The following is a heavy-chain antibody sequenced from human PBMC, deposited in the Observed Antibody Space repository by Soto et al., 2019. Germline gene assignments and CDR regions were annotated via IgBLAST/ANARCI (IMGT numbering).Heavy chain of an antibody. Sequence: SETLSRTCTVSCNSISSSSYYWGWIRQPPDNGQEWIGRIYYSGSTHYTPSLKTRVTISVDTSKTQFSLMLSSVTAADMAVYYCARLTFSSSGNFDYWGQGTLVTVSS. CDR2: IYYSGST. V-gene: IGHV4-39*01. CDR3: ARLTFSSSGNFDY. CDR1: CNSISSSSYY. J-gene: IGHJ4*02. D-gene: IGHD6-6*01.